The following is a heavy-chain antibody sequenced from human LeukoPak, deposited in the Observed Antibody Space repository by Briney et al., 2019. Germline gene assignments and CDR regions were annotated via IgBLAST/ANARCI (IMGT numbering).Heavy chain of an antibody. J-gene: IGHJ4*02. V-gene: IGHV3-21*01. Sequence: GSLRLSCAVSGFTFSNYSMNWVRQAPGKGLEWVASISRSSSYRYYADSVKGRFTISRDNAKNSLYLQMNSLRAEDTAVYYCARGGDYDILTGYGCFDYWGQGTLVTVSS. CDR2: ISRSSSYR. D-gene: IGHD3-9*01. CDR3: ARGGDYDILTGYGCFDY. CDR1: GFTFSNYS.